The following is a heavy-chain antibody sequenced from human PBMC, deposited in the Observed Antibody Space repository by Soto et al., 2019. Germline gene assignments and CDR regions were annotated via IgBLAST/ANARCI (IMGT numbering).Heavy chain of an antibody. D-gene: IGHD3-22*01. J-gene: IGHJ4*02. CDR2: VYYSGST. V-gene: IGHV4-39*07. CDR1: GGSITISTYY. CDR3: ARASFYYYDSSGYY. Sequence: PSETLSLTCTVSGGSITISTYYWGWIRQPPGKGLEWIGNVYYSGSTHYNPSLKSRVTISVDTSKNQFSLKLSSVTAADTAVYYCARASFYYYDSSGYYWGQGTLVTVSS.